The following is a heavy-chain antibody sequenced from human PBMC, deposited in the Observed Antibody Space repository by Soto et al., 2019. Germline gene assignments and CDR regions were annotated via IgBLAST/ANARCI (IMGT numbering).Heavy chain of an antibody. D-gene: IGHD2-21*01. Sequence: ASVKVSCKASGFTFTTYSVHWVRQAPGQRLEWMGWINAGNGDTKYSQKSKGRVTITRDTSASTAYLELSSLGSEDAAVYYCTRTKTGTYSLDYWGQGTQVTVSS. CDR1: GFTFTTYS. J-gene: IGHJ4*02. CDR2: INAGNGDT. V-gene: IGHV1-3*01. CDR3: TRTKTGTYSLDY.